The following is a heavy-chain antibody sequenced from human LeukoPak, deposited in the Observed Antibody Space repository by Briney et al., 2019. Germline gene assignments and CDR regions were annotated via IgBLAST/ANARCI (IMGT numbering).Heavy chain of an antibody. D-gene: IGHD2-15*01. Sequence: GGSLRLSCAASGFTFSSYGMHWVRQAPGKGLEWVAVISYDGSNNYYADSVKGRFTISRDNSKNTLYLQMNSLRAEDTAVYYCAKDQRVVQYYYYYGMDVWGKGTTVTVSS. CDR3: AKDQRVVQYYYYYGMDV. CDR2: ISYDGSNN. V-gene: IGHV3-30*18. CDR1: GFTFSSYG. J-gene: IGHJ6*04.